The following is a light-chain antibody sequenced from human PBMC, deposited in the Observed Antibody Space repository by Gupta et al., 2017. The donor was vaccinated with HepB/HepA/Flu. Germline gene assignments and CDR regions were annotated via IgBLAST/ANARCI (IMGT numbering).Light chain of an antibody. J-gene: IGKJ2*04. CDR3: QQDYSHLCI. CDR2: KAS. Sequence: DIQMTQSPSTLSASIGDRVTITCRASQTISTWLAWYQQKPGKAPKLLIYKASSLESGVPSRFSGSGSGTEFTLTISSLQPDDFATYYCQQDYSHLCIFGQGTKMEIK. V-gene: IGKV1-5*03. CDR1: QTISTW.